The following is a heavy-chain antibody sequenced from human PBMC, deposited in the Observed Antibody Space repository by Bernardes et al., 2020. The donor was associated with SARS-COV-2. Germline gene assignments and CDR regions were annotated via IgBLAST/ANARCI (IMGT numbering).Heavy chain of an antibody. Sequence: ASVKVSCKVSGYTLTELSMHWVRQAPGKGLEWMGGFDPEDGETIYAQKFQGRVTMTEDTSTDTAYMELSSLRSEDTAVYYCATGVVVVPAAPNWFDPWGQGNLVTVSS. CDR2: FDPEDGET. V-gene: IGHV1-24*01. CDR1: GYTLTELS. D-gene: IGHD2-2*01. J-gene: IGHJ5*02. CDR3: ATGVVVVPAAPNWFDP.